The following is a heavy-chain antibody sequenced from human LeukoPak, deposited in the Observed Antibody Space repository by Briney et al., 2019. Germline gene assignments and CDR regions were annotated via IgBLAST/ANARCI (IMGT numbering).Heavy chain of an antibody. CDR1: GFTFSTNS. V-gene: IGHV3-21*01. CDR3: ARDVARDISCYTD. CDR2: ISSSGTYI. J-gene: IGHJ4*02. Sequence: PGGSLRLSCAASGFTFSTNSMNWVRQAPGKGLGWVASISSSGTYIYYPESLKGRFTVSRDNAKNSVYLQMNSLRAEDTAVYYCARDVARDISCYTDWGQGTLVTVSS. D-gene: IGHD2-2*02.